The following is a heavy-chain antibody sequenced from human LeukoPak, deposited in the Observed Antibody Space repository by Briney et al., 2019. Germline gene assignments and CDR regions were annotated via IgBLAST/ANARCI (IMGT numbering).Heavy chain of an antibody. CDR3: ARAAAYYDILTGYYKGAFDI. CDR2: IYHSGST. V-gene: IGHV4-38-2*01. Sequence: PSETLSLTCAVSGYSISSGYYWGRIRQPPGKGLEWIGSIYHSGSTYYNPSLKSRVTISVDTSKNQFSLKLSSVTAADTAVYYCARAAAYYDILTGYYKGAFDIWGQGTMVTVSS. D-gene: IGHD3-9*01. CDR1: GYSISSGYY. J-gene: IGHJ3*02.